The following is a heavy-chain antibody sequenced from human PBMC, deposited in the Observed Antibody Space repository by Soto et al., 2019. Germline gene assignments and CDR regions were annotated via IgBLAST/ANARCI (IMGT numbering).Heavy chain of an antibody. CDR3: ARIEMVYIK. D-gene: IGHD4-4*01. CDR2: IYYTGST. Sequence: PSETLSLTCSVSGASIRSGGYYWSWLRQSPGKGLEWIGHIYYTGSTFYSPSLKSRLTISLDTSKNQFSLDLRSVTAADTAMYYCARIEMVYIKWGRGTLVTFSS. CDR1: GASIRSGGYY. V-gene: IGHV4-31*03. J-gene: IGHJ4*02.